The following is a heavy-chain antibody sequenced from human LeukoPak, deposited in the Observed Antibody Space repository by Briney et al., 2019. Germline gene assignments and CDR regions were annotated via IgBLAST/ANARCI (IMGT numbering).Heavy chain of an antibody. Sequence: GGSLRLSCAASGFSLNKYWMHWVRQTPGKGLVWVSRINGDGSSTTYADSVKGRFTISRDNAKNTLYLQMNSLRAEDTAVYYCVRDLKGDNYRNFDYWGQGTLVTVSS. J-gene: IGHJ4*02. CDR3: VRDLKGDNYRNFDY. CDR2: INGDGSST. D-gene: IGHD2-21*01. CDR1: GFSLNKYW. V-gene: IGHV3-74*01.